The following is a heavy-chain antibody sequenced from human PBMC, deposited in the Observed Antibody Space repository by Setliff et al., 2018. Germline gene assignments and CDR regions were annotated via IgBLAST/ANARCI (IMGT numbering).Heavy chain of an antibody. Sequence: GESLKISCKGSGRSFTSFWIGWVRQMPGKGLEWMGIIFPTDSDTRYSPSFRGQDTISADKSISTAYLQWSSLKASDTAIYYCARVGIKGGYYFDYWGQGTLVTVSS. D-gene: IGHD7-27*01. CDR2: IFPTDSDT. V-gene: IGHV5-51*01. J-gene: IGHJ4*02. CDR3: ARVGIKGGYYFDY. CDR1: GRSFTSFW.